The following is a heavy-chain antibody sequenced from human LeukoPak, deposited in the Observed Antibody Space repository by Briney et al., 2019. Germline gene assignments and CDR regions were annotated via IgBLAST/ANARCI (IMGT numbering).Heavy chain of an antibody. J-gene: IGHJ4*02. Sequence: SETLSLTCTVSGFSTSSHCRSWIRQSPGKGLEWIGYVYYSGSTYYNSSLETRLTISIDMSKSQFSLKLTSVTAGDTAVYYCARELGGNQRTFDYWGQGALVTVFS. CDR2: VYYSGST. CDR3: ARELGGNQRTFDY. CDR1: GFSTSSHC. V-gene: IGHV4-59*11. D-gene: IGHD1-26*01.